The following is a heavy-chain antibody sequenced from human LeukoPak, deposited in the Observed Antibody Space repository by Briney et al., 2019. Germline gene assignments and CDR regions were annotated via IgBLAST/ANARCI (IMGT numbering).Heavy chain of an antibody. D-gene: IGHD3-16*01. CDR3: AKDLSYYDSFDY. CDR1: GFTFSSYG. Sequence: GGSLRLSCAASGFTFSSYGMHWVRQAPGKGLEWVAFIRYDGSNKYYADSVKGRFTISRDNSKNTLYLQMNSLRAEDTAVYYCAKDLSYYDSFDYWGQGTLVTVSS. J-gene: IGHJ4*02. CDR2: IRYDGSNK. V-gene: IGHV3-30*02.